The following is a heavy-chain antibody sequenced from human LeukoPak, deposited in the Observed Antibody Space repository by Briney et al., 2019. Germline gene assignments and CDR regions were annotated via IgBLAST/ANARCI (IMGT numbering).Heavy chain of an antibody. J-gene: IGHJ4*02. V-gene: IGHV4-59*01. CDR2: IYYSGSA. Sequence: SETLSLTCTVSGASISGYYWSWIRQPPGRGLEWIGYIYYSGSASYNPSLRSRVTISVDTSNNQFSLKLSSVTAADTAVYYCARGERPGCDYWGQGTLVTVSS. CDR3: ARGERPGCDY. D-gene: IGHD1-1*01. CDR1: GASISGYY.